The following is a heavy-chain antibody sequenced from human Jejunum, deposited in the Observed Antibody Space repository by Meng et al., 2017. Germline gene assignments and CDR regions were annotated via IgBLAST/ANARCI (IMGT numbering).Heavy chain of an antibody. J-gene: IGHJ5*01. Sequence: HLHLQDAGPGLVKHSEPLSLPCTVSGGSSSQYYWGWIRQPPGKGLEWFGTIYYSGSTYYNPSLESRVTISVDTSKNEFSLKLSSVTAADTAVYYCARDHGSSNWFYYWGQGILVTVSS. D-gene: IGHD1-14*01. CDR3: ARDHGSSNWFYY. CDR2: IYYSGST. V-gene: IGHV4-39*07. CDR1: GGSSSQYY.